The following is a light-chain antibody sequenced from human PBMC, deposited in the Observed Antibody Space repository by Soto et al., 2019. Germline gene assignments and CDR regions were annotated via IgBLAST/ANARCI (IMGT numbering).Light chain of an antibody. CDR1: QSISSW. Sequence: DLQMTQSPSTLSASVGDRVTITCRASQSISSWLAWYQQKPGKAPNLLIYKASSLESGVPPRFSGSASGTEFTLTISSLQPDDFATYYCQQYNSYPWTFGQGTKVEIK. J-gene: IGKJ1*01. CDR2: KAS. CDR3: QQYNSYPWT. V-gene: IGKV1-5*03.